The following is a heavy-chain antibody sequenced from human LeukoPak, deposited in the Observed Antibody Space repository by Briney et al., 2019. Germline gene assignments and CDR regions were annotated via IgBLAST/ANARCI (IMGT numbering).Heavy chain of an antibody. Sequence: QPGGSLRLSCAASEFTLSNYWMHWVRHAPGKGLVWVSRINNDGSSTSYADSVKGRFTVSRDNAKSTVYLQMNSLRAEDTAVYYCASGLLWFGELLYRPPYWGQGTLVTVSS. D-gene: IGHD3-10*01. CDR1: EFTLSNYW. CDR3: ASGLLWFGELLYRPPY. CDR2: INNDGSST. V-gene: IGHV3-74*01. J-gene: IGHJ4*02.